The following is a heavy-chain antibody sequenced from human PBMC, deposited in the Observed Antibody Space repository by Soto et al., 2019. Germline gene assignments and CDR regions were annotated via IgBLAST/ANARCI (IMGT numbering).Heavy chain of an antibody. CDR3: ARQFDYDTSGYYYAY. CDR2: ITPLFGTP. Sequence: SVKVSCKASGGTFNKYAIDWVRQAPGQGLEWMGGITPLFGTPNYAQRFQGRVTISADEVTSTAYMELRSLRSDDTGVYYCARQFDYDTSGYYYAYWGQGTLVTVSS. J-gene: IGHJ4*02. D-gene: IGHD3-22*01. CDR1: GGTFNKYA. V-gene: IGHV1-69*13.